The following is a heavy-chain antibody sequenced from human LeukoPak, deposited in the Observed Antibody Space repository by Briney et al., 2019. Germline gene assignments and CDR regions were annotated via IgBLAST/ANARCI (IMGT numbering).Heavy chain of an antibody. J-gene: IGHJ4*02. D-gene: IGHD4-23*01. Sequence: GGSLRLSCAASGFTFSSYATSWVRLAPGKGLEWVSSISGSGDSTYYADSVKGRFTISRDNSKNTLYLQMNSLRAEDTAVYYCAKRPGDYGGKYFDYWGQGTLVTVSS. V-gene: IGHV3-23*01. CDR1: GFTFSSYA. CDR3: AKRPGDYGGKYFDY. CDR2: ISGSGDST.